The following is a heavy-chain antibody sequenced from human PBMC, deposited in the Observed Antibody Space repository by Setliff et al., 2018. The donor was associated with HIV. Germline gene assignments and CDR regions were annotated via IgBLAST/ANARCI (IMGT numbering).Heavy chain of an antibody. CDR1: GGSFSGYY. J-gene: IGHJ4*02. V-gene: IGHV4-34*01. CDR2: INHSGST. CDR3: ARGGGYCSSTSCPFDY. D-gene: IGHD2-2*01. Sequence: PSETLSLTCAVYGGSFSGYYWSWIRQPPGKGLEWIGEINHSGSTNYNPSLKSRVTISVDTSKNQFSLKLNSVTAADTAVYYCARGGGYCSSTSCPFDYWGQGTLVTVSS.